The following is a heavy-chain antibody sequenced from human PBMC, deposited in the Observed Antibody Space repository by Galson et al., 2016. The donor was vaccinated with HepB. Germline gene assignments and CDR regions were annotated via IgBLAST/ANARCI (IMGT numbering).Heavy chain of an antibody. CDR3: ARKPTSSPFDY. Sequence: SVKVSCKASCYIFTGYGISWVRQAPGQGLEYMGWISANNGDTSYPQNLQGRVTMTTDTSTSTAYMELRTLRSDDTAVYYCARKPTSSPFDYWGQGTLVTVSS. D-gene: IGHD2/OR15-2a*01. CDR2: ISANNGDT. J-gene: IGHJ4*02. V-gene: IGHV1-18*04. CDR1: CYIFTGYG.